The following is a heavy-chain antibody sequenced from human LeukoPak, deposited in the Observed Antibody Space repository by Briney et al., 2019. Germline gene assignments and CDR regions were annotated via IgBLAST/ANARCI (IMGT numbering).Heavy chain of an antibody. CDR3: ARRGSSGYYDY. CDR1: GGSFSGYY. Sequence: PSETLSLTCAVYGGSFSGYYWSWIRQPPGEGLEWIGLIYYTGSTNYNPSLKSRVTISVDTSKNQFSLKLSSLTAADTAVYYCARRGSSGYYDYWGQGTLVTVSS. D-gene: IGHD3-22*01. CDR2: IYYTGST. J-gene: IGHJ4*02. V-gene: IGHV4-59*01.